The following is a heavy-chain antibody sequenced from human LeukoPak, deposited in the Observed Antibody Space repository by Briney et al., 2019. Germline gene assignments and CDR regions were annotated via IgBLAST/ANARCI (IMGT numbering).Heavy chain of an antibody. D-gene: IGHD3-16*01. CDR1: GGSFSGYH. CDR3: ARNDYIWGSRQFDP. V-gene: IGHV4-34*01. Sequence: PSETLSLTCAVYGGSFSGYHWSGIPQPPGKGLEWIGEINHSGSTNYNPSLKSRVTISVDTSKDQFSLKLSSVTAADTAVYYCARNDYIWGSRQFDPWGQGTLVTVSS. CDR2: INHSGST. J-gene: IGHJ5*02.